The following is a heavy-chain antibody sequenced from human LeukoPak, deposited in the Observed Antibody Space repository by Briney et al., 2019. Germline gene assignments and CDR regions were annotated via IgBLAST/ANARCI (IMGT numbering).Heavy chain of an antibody. CDR3: ARDSTTVKGMDV. Sequence: SETLSLTCTVSGGSISSYYWGWIRQPPGKGLEWIGSIYVSGSTYYNPSLKSRVTISVDTSKNQFSLKLSSVTAADTAVYYCARDSTTVKGMDVWGQGTTVTVSS. J-gene: IGHJ6*02. CDR2: IYVSGST. CDR1: GGSISSYY. D-gene: IGHD4-17*01. V-gene: IGHV4-39*07.